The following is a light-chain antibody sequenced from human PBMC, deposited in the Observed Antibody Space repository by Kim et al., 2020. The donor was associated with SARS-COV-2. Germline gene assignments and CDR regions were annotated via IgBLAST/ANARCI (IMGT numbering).Light chain of an antibody. CDR3: QQRSSRPYT. Sequence: SWSLGERLPRSCRASQRVASYLAWYQQRPGQAPTLLIYDASTRATAIPARFSGSGSGTDFTLTISSVGPEDFAVYYSQQRSSRPYTFGQGTKLEI. CDR2: DAS. CDR1: QRVASY. V-gene: IGKV3-11*01. J-gene: IGKJ2*01.